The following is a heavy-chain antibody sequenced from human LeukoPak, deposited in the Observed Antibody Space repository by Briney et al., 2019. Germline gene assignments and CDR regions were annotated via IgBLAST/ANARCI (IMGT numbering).Heavy chain of an antibody. V-gene: IGHV3-53*01. J-gene: IGHJ4*02. CDR3: ARDIAHYDILTGYWD. Sequence: PGGSLRLSCAASGFTVSSNYMSWVRQAPGKGLEWVSVIYSGGSTYYADSVKGRFTISRDNSKNTLYLQMNSLRAEDTGVYCCARDIAHYDILTGYWDWGQGTLVTVSS. CDR1: GFTVSSNY. D-gene: IGHD3-9*01. CDR2: IYSGGST.